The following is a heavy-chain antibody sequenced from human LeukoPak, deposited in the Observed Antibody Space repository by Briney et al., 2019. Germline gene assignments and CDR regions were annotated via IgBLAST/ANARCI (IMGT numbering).Heavy chain of an antibody. CDR3: ARDDVDTAMAPGPYYYYGMDV. Sequence: GASVKVSCEVSGYTLTELSMHWVRQAPGKGLEWMGGFDPEDGETIYAQKFQGRVTITADKSTSTAYMELSSLRSDDTAVYYCARDDVDTAMAPGPYYYYGMDVWGQGTTVTVSS. V-gene: IGHV1-24*01. J-gene: IGHJ6*02. CDR1: GYTLTELS. CDR2: FDPEDGET. D-gene: IGHD5-18*01.